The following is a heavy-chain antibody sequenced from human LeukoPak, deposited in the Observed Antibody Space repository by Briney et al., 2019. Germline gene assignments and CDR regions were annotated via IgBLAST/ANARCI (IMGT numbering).Heavy chain of an antibody. Sequence: SETLSLTCTVSGGSTSSYYWSWLRQPPGKGLEWIGYIYYSGSTNYNPSLKSRVTISVDPSKNQFSLKLSSVTAADTAVYYCARTTDFWSGPNNWFDPWGQGTLVTVSS. CDR2: IYYSGST. J-gene: IGHJ5*02. CDR1: GGSTSSYY. CDR3: ARTTDFWSGPNNWFDP. V-gene: IGHV4-59*01. D-gene: IGHD3-3*01.